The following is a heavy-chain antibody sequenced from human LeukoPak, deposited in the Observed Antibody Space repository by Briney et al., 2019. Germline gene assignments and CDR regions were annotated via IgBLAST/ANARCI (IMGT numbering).Heavy chain of an antibody. CDR3: ARGWLQYSEYFQH. CDR1: GGSFSGYY. Sequence: SETLSLTCAVYGGSFSGYYWSWIRQPPGKGLEWIGEINHSGSTNYNPSLKSRVTISVDTSKNQFSLKLSSVTAADTAVNYCARGWLQYSEYFQHWGQGTLVTVSS. D-gene: IGHD5-24*01. CDR2: INHSGST. J-gene: IGHJ1*01. V-gene: IGHV4-34*01.